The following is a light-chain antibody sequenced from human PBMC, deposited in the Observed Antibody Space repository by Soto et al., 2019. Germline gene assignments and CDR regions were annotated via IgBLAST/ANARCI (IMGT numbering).Light chain of an antibody. Sequence: EIVLTQSPATLSLSPGERATLSCRASQSVSSYLAWYQQKPGQAPRLLIYDASNRATGIPARFSGSGSGTDFTLIISSQEPEDFAVYYCQQRSNWLGTFGPGTKVDIK. CDR3: QQRSNWLGT. CDR1: QSVSSY. CDR2: DAS. J-gene: IGKJ3*01. V-gene: IGKV3-11*01.